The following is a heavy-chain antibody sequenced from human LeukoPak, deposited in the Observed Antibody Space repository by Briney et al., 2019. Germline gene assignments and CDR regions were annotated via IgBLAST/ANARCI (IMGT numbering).Heavy chain of an antibody. V-gene: IGHV3-30*03. CDR2: ISYDGSNK. CDR3: ARGGFRAYYCDS. J-gene: IGHJ4*02. D-gene: IGHD3-10*01. CDR1: GFTFSSYA. Sequence: GRSLRLCCAASGFTFSSYAMHWVRQAPGKGLEWVAVISYDGSNKYYADSVKGRFTISRDNSKNTLYLQMNSLRAEDTAVYYCARGGFRAYYCDSWGQGTLVTVSS.